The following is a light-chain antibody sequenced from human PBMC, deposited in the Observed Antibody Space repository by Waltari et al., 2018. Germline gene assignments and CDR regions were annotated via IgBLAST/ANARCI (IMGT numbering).Light chain of an antibody. CDR2: DVN. J-gene: IGLJ3*02. V-gene: IGLV2-11*02. CDR3: CSYAGYYTV. Sequence: QSALTQPRSVSGSPGQSVTISCTRTSSDVGGYNFVYWYQQYPGKAPNLMIDDVNKRPSGVPDRFSGSKSGNTASLIISGLQTEDEADYYCCSYAGYYTVFGGGTKLTVL. CDR1: SSDVGGYNF.